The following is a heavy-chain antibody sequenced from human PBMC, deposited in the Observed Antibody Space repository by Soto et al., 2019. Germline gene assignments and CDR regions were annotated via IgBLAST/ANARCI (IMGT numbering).Heavy chain of an antibody. D-gene: IGHD1-26*01. Sequence: ASVKVSCKASGYTFTSYDINWVRQATGQGLEWMGWMNPNSGNTGYAQKFQGRVTMTRNTSISTAYMELSSLRSEDTAVYYCAREGRRDYYMDVWGKGTTVTVSS. V-gene: IGHV1-8*01. J-gene: IGHJ6*03. CDR1: GYTFTSYD. CDR3: AREGRRDYYMDV. CDR2: MNPNSGNT.